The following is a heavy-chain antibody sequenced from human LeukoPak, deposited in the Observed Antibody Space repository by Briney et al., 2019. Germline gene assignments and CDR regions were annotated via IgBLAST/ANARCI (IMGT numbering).Heavy chain of an antibody. CDR3: ARRSSGWYLDY. V-gene: IGHV5-51*01. CDR1: GYXFTTYW. Sequence: GESLKISCNGSGYXFTTYWIAWVRQMPGKGLEWMGIIYPGDSDTRYSPSFQGQVTISADKSISTAYLQWSSLKASDTAMYYCARRSSGWYLDYWGQGTLVTVSS. D-gene: IGHD6-19*01. J-gene: IGHJ4*02. CDR2: IYPGDSDT.